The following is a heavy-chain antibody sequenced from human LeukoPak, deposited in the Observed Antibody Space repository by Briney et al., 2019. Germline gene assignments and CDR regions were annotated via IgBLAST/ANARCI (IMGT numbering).Heavy chain of an antibody. CDR1: GFTVSSNY. Sequence: GGSLRLSCAASGFTVSSNYMSWVRQAPGKGLEWVSVMYSGGSGGSTYYADSVKGRFTISRDNSKNTLYLQVNSLRVEDTAVYYCARGDGLTIDYWGQGTLVTVSS. CDR3: ARGDGLTIDY. V-gene: IGHV3-53*01. D-gene: IGHD2-2*01. CDR2: MYSGGSGGST. J-gene: IGHJ4*02.